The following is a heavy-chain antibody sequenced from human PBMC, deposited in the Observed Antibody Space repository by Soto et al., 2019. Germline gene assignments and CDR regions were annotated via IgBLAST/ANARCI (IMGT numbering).Heavy chain of an antibody. J-gene: IGHJ3*02. D-gene: IGHD2-15*01. Sequence: QVQLVESGGGVVQPGRSLRLSCAASGFTFSSYGMHWVRQAPGKGLEWVAVISYDGSNKYYADSVKGRFTISRDNSKNPLYLQMNSLRAEDTAVSYCAKKVGSGCSGGSCYPGAFDIWGQGTMVTVSS. CDR1: GFTFSSYG. V-gene: IGHV3-30*18. CDR2: ISYDGSNK. CDR3: AKKVGSGCSGGSCYPGAFDI.